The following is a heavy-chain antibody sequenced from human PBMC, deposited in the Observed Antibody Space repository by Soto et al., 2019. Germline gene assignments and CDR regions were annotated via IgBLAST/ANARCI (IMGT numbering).Heavy chain of an antibody. Sequence: LSLTCGVYGGSFSGYHWSWIRQAPGKGLEWIGEINQSGSTNYNPSLKSRVTMSVDTSKKQFSLNLSSVTAADTALYYCATRDSYYGMDFWGQGTTVTVSS. CDR3: ATRDSYYGMDF. J-gene: IGHJ6*02. CDR1: GGSFSGYH. CDR2: INQSGST. V-gene: IGHV4-34*01.